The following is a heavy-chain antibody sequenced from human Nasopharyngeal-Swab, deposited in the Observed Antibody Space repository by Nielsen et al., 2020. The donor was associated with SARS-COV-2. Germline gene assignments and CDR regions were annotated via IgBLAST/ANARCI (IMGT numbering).Heavy chain of an antibody. D-gene: IGHD3-3*01. CDR2: IYYSGST. Sequence: SETLSLTCTVSGGSISSGGYFLILVRPHPGKGLGWIGYIYYSGSTYYNLSLKSRVTISVDTSKNQFSLKLSSVTAADTAVYYCARAGDFWSGWSANYYMDVWGKGTTVTVSS. J-gene: IGHJ6*03. CDR3: ARAGDFWSGWSANYYMDV. CDR1: GGSISSGGYF. V-gene: IGHV4-31*03.